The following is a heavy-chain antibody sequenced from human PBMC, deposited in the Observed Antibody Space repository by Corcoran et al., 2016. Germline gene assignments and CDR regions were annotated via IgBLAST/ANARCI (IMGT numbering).Heavy chain of an antibody. CDR3: TAGGLFAELTVDY. CDR1: GYSFTNYY. D-gene: IGHD3-10*02. J-gene: IGHJ4*02. CDR2: INPSGGST. Sequence: QVQLVQSGAEVKKPGASVKLSCKPSGYSFTNYYMNWVRQAPGQGLEWMGIINPSGGSTTYAQKFQDRVTMTRATSMRTFYMELTSLRSDDTAVYYCTAGGLFAELTVDYWGQGTLVTVSS. V-gene: IGHV1-46*01.